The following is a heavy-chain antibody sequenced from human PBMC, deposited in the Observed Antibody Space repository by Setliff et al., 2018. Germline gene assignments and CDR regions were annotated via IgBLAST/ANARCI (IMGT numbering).Heavy chain of an antibody. CDR1: GGSIGPHY. CDR3: GRGFSRIEGWGNWFDP. J-gene: IGHJ5*02. V-gene: IGHV4-59*11. Sequence: KPSETLSLTCTVSGGSIGPHYWSWIRQAPGKGLEWIGHIFYSDTAKYNPSLESRAAISVDSSKNQFSLKLRSVTAADTAVYYCGRGFSRIEGWGNWFDPWGQGILVTVSS. D-gene: IGHD2-15*01. CDR2: IFYSDTA.